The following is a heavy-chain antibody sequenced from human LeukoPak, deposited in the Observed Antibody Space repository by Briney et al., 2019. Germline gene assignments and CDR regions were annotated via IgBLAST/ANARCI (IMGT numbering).Heavy chain of an antibody. Sequence: PGGSLRLSCAASGFTFSDFWMSWVRQAPGKGLEWVANIKEDGSEKNCVDSVKGRFTISRDNAKNSLYLQMNSLRAEDTAVYYCTIDTPSWNPYGFDYWGQGTLVTVSS. CDR1: GFTFSDFW. CDR2: IKEDGSEK. CDR3: TIDTPSWNPYGFDY. J-gene: IGHJ4*02. V-gene: IGHV3-7*03. D-gene: IGHD1-1*01.